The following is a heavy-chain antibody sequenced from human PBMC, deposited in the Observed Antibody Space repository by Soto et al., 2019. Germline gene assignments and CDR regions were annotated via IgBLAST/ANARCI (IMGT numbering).Heavy chain of an antibody. D-gene: IGHD3-3*01. CDR1: GFTFSSYA. Sequence: PGGSLRLSCAASGFTFSSYAMSWVRQAPGKGLEWVSAISGSGGSTYYADSVKGRFTISRDNSENTLYLQMNSLRAEDTAVYYCARDPSITILEGYWGQGTLVTVSS. CDR3: ARDPSITILEGY. CDR2: ISGSGGST. V-gene: IGHV3-23*01. J-gene: IGHJ4*02.